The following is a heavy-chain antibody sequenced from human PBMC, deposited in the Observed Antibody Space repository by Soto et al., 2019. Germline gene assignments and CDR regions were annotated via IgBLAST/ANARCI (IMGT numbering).Heavy chain of an antibody. CDR3: ARRHGSSNFDY. J-gene: IGHJ4*02. CDR2: ISTTGDYM. CDR1: GFIFSTYS. V-gene: IGHV3-21*01. D-gene: IGHD1-26*01. Sequence: EVQLVESGGGLVKAGGSLRLSCAASGFIFSTYSMNWVRQAPGKGLEWVSSISTTGDYMYYADSLRGRFTISRDNAKNSLYLQMSSLRVEDTAVYYCARRHGSSNFDYWGQGTLVTVSS.